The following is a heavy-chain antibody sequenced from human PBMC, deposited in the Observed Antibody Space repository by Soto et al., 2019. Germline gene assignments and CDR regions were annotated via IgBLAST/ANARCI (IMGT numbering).Heavy chain of an antibody. V-gene: IGHV3-15*01. D-gene: IGHD3-16*01. CDR1: GFTFSNAW. J-gene: IGHJ3*02. Sequence: GGSLRLSCAASGFTFSNAWMSWVRQAPGKGLEWVGRIKSKTDGGTTDYAAPVKGRFTISRDDSKNTLYLQMNSLKTEDTAVYYCTTANWGSDAFDIWGQGTMVTVSS. CDR3: TTANWGSDAFDI. CDR2: IKSKTDGGTT.